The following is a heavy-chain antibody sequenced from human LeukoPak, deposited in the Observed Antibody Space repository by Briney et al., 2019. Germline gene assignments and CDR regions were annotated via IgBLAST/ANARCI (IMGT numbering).Heavy chain of an antibody. CDR2: ISSSGTTI. Sequence: PGGSLRLSCAASGFTFSDYELNWVRQAPGKGLEWVSYISSSGTTIYYADSVKGRFTISRDNARNSLYLQMNTLRVEDTALYYCARGRRSSSIWYLDYWGQGTQVTVSS. CDR3: ARGRRSSSIWYLDY. D-gene: IGHD6-13*01. J-gene: IGHJ4*02. CDR1: GFTFSDYE. V-gene: IGHV3-48*03.